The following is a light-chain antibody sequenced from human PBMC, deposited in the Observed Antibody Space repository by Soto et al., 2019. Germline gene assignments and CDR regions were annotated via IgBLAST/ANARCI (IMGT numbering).Light chain of an antibody. CDR2: GNS. J-gene: IGLJ2*01. Sequence: QSVVTQPPSASGTPGQRVTISCSGRTSNIGTNAVSWYHQLPGTAPKLLIYGNSQRPSGVPDRFSGSKSGTSASLAISGLQSEDEADYYCATWDDSLNAVVFGGGTKLTVL. CDR1: TSNIGTNA. V-gene: IGLV1-44*01. CDR3: ATWDDSLNAVV.